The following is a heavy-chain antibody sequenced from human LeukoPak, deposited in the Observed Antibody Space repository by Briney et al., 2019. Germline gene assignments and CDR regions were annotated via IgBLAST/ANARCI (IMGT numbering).Heavy chain of an antibody. V-gene: IGHV1-8*01. D-gene: IGHD2-15*01. Sequence: GASVKVSCKASGYTFTSYDINWVRQATGQGLEWMGWMNPNSGNTGYAQKFQGRVTMTRNTSISTAYMELSSLRSEDTAVYYCARGWDCSGGSCLLGGYWGQGTLVTVSS. CDR3: ARGWDCSGGSCLLGGY. J-gene: IGHJ4*02. CDR2: MNPNSGNT. CDR1: GYTFTSYD.